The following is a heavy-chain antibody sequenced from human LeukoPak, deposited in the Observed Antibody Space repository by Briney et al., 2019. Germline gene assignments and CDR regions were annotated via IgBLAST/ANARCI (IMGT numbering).Heavy chain of an antibody. CDR3: ARDGYLRRDTFDI. CDR2: IYHSGST. CDR1: GGSISSSNW. D-gene: IGHD5-12*01. J-gene: IGHJ3*02. V-gene: IGHV4-4*02. Sequence: SETLSLTCAVSGGSISSSNWWSWVRQPPGKGLEWIGEIYHSGSTNYNPSLKSRVTISVDKSKNQFSLKLSSVTAADTAVYYCARDGYLRRDTFDIWGQGTMVTVSS.